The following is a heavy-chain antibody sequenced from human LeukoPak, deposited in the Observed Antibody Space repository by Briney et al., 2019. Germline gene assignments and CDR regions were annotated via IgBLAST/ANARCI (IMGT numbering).Heavy chain of an antibody. CDR3: ATWDPAYCGGDCYFDY. CDR1: GYTLTELS. D-gene: IGHD2-21*02. J-gene: IGHJ4*02. Sequence: ASVKVSCKVPGYTLTELSMHWVRQAPGKGLEWMGGFDPEDGETIYAQKFQGRVTMTEDTSTDTAYMELSSLRSEDTAVYYCATWDPAYCGGDCYFDYWGQGTLVTVSS. CDR2: FDPEDGET. V-gene: IGHV1-24*01.